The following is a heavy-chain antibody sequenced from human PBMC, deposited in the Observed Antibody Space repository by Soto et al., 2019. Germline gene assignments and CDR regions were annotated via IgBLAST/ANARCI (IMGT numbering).Heavy chain of an antibody. CDR3: ARAGNSGYDPYYFDY. J-gene: IGHJ4*02. V-gene: IGHV1-69*02. CDR1: GGTFSSYT. CDR2: IIPILGIA. D-gene: IGHD5-12*01. Sequence: QVQLVQSGAEVKKPGSSVKVSCKASGGTFSSYTISWVRQAPGQGLEWMGRIIPILGIANYAQKFQGRVTITADKSTSTAYMELSSLRSEDTAGYYCARAGNSGYDPYYFDYWGQGTLVTVSS.